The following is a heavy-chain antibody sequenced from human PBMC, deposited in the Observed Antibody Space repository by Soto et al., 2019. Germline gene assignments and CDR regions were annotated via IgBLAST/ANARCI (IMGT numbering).Heavy chain of an antibody. CDR2: IWYDGSNK. CDR3: ARMGCSSTSCPDAFDI. J-gene: IGHJ3*02. CDR1: GFTFSSYG. V-gene: IGHV3-33*01. D-gene: IGHD2-2*01. Sequence: QVQLVESGGGVVQPGRSLRLSCAASGFTFSSYGMHWVRQAPGKGLEWVAVIWYDGSNKYYADSVKGRFTISRDNSKNTLYLQMNRLRAEDTAVYYCARMGCSSTSCPDAFDIWGQGTMVTVSS.